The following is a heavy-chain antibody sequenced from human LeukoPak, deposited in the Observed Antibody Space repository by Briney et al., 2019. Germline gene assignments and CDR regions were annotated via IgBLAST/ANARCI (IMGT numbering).Heavy chain of an antibody. CDR3: ARKKYRLIDY. J-gene: IGHJ4*02. V-gene: IGHV3-48*01. D-gene: IGHD2-21*02. CDR1: GFTFSNYG. CDR2: ISSSSSTI. Sequence: PGGSLRLSCAASGFTFSNYGMNWVRQAPGKGPEWVSYISSSSSTIYYADSVKGRFTISRDNAKNSLYLQMNSLRAEDTAVYYCARKKYRLIDYWGQGTLVTVSS.